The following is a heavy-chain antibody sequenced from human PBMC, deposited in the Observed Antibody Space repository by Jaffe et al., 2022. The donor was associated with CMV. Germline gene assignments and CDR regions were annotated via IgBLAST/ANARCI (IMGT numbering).Heavy chain of an antibody. CDR3: AKAVWVRGVIGYFDY. Sequence: EVQLLESGGGLVQPGGSLRLSCAASGFTFSSYAMSWVRQAPGKGLEWVSGISGSGGSTYYADSMKGRFTISRDNSKNALYLQMNSLRAEDTAVYYCAKAVWVRGVIGYFDYWGQGTLVTVSS. CDR2: ISGSGGST. CDR1: GFTFSSYA. J-gene: IGHJ4*02. V-gene: IGHV3-23*01. D-gene: IGHD3-10*01.